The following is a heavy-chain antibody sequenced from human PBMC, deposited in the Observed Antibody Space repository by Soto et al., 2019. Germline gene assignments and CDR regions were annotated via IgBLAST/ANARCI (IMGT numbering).Heavy chain of an antibody. CDR2: ITPSGTDI. Sequence: EVQLVESGGGLVNPGESLRLSCAASGFRFGAYSLSWFRQAPGKGLEWVSSITPSGTDIHYADSLEGRFTISRDNAKSSLYLQIISLRVEDTAVYYCARDCLTGDPREAFDYWGQGTLVTVSS. J-gene: IGHJ4*02. CDR1: GFRFGAYS. V-gene: IGHV3-21*01. CDR3: ARDCLTGDPREAFDY. D-gene: IGHD7-27*01.